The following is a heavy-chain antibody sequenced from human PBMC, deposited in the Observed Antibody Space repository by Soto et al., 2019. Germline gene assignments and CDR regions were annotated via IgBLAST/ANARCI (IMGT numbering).Heavy chain of an antibody. CDR2: ISYDGSNK. Sequence: PGGSLRLSCAASGFTFSSYGMHWVRQAPGKGLEWVAVISYDGSNKYYADSVEGRFTISRDNSKNTLYLQMNSLRAEDTAVYYCAPPVLSPVRGGHYYGMDVWGQGTTVTVSS. J-gene: IGHJ6*02. D-gene: IGHD2-15*01. CDR3: APPVLSPVRGGHYYGMDV. V-gene: IGHV3-30*03. CDR1: GFTFSSYG.